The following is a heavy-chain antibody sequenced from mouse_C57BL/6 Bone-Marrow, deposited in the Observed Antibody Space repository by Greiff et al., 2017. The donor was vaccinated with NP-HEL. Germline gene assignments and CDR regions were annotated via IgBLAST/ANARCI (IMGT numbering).Heavy chain of an antibody. D-gene: IGHD1-1*01. CDR3: VLVATYFDY. V-gene: IGHV5-4*03. CDR1: GFTFSSYA. J-gene: IGHJ2*01. Sequence: EVKLVESGGGLVKPGGSLKLSCAASGFTFSSYAMSWVRQTPEKRLEWVATISDGGSYTYYPDNVKGRFTISRDNAKNNLYLQMSHLKSEDTAMYYCVLVATYFDYWGQGTTLTVSS. CDR2: ISDGGSYT.